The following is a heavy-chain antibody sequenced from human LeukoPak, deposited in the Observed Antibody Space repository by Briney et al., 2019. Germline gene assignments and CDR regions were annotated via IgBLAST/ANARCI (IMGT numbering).Heavy chain of an antibody. V-gene: IGHV3-33*01. J-gene: IGHJ4*02. CDR1: GFIFSSYG. CDR2: IWYDGSNK. Sequence: PGGSLRLSCAASGFIFSSYGMHWVRQAPGKGLEWVAVIWYDGSNKNYADSIKGRFTISRDNSKNTLYLQMNSLRAEDTAVYYCARGRYYLDSWGQGTLVTVSS. CDR3: ARGRYYLDS.